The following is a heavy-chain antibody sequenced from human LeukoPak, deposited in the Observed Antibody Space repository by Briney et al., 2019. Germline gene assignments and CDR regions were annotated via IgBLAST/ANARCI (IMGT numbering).Heavy chain of an antibody. V-gene: IGHV3-23*01. CDR1: GFTFSSYA. J-gene: IGHJ4*02. CDR2: ISGGGGST. CDR3: ARLRDTVTSASDY. Sequence: GGSLRLSCAASGFTFSSYAMSWVRQAPGKGLEWVSAISGGGGSTYYADSVKGRFTISRDTAKNSLYLQMNSLRVEDTAVYNCARLRDTVTSASDYWGQGTLVTVSS. D-gene: IGHD4-17*01.